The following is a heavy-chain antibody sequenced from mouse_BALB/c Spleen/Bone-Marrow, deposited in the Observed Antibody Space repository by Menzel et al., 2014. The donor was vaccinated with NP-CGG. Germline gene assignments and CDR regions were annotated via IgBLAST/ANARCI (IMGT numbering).Heavy chain of an antibody. V-gene: IGHV1S81*02. D-gene: IGHD1-1*01. CDR3: ALYYYGSLDY. CDR1: GYTFTSYW. Sequence: QVQLQQSGAELVKPGASVKLSCKASGYTFTSYWMHWVKQRPGQGLEWIGEINPSNGRTNYNEKFKSKATLTVDKSSSTAYMQRSSLTSEDSAVYYCALYYYGSLDYWGQGTTLTVSS. CDR2: INPSNGRT. J-gene: IGHJ2*01.